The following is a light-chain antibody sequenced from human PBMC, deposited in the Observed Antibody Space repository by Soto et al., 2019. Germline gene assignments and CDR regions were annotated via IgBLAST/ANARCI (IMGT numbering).Light chain of an antibody. CDR3: QQYGSSPIT. V-gene: IGKV3-15*01. J-gene: IGKJ5*01. CDR2: GAS. Sequence: IVMTHSPAALSLSQGQGATLSSRASQSVSSNLVWYQQKPGQAPRLLIYGASTRATGIPARFSGTGSGTEFTLTISSLQSEDFAVYYCQQYGSSPITFGQGTRLEI. CDR1: QSVSSN.